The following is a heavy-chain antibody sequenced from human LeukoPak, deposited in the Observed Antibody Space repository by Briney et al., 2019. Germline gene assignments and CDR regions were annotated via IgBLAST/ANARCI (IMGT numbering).Heavy chain of an antibody. D-gene: IGHD3-10*01. CDR1: GFTFSTYG. Sequence: GRSLRLSCAASGFTFSTYGMHWVRQTPGKGLEWVAVISYDGSDKYHADSVKGRFTISRDNSKNTLYLQMNSLRAEDAAVYYCAKEHMVRGVIYYFDPWGQGTLVTVSS. CDR3: AKEHMVRGVIYYFDP. CDR2: ISYDGSDK. J-gene: IGHJ5*02. V-gene: IGHV3-30*18.